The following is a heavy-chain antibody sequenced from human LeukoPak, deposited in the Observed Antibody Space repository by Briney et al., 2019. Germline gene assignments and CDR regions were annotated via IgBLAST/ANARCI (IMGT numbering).Heavy chain of an antibody. CDR3: AGASYYYDSSGYAY. J-gene: IGHJ4*02. CDR1: GYTFTSYG. V-gene: IGHV1-69*13. Sequence: SVKVSCKASGYTFTSYGISWVRQAPGQGLEWMGGIIPIFGTANYAQKFQGRVTITADESTSTAYMELSSLRSEDTAVYYCAGASYYYDSSGYAYWGQGTLVTVSS. D-gene: IGHD3-22*01. CDR2: IIPIFGTA.